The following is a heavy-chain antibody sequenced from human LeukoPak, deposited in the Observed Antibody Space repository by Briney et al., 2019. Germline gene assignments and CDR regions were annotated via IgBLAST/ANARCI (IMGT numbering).Heavy chain of an antibody. D-gene: IGHD6-19*01. CDR2: ISGSGGTT. CDR1: GFTFSTYA. J-gene: IGHJ3*02. CDR3: AKLEALSGWHEFLKSAFDI. Sequence: PGGSLRLSCAASGFTFSTYAMSWVRQAPGKGLEWVSAISGSGGTTFYADSVKGRFTISRDNSKNTLYLQMNSLRAEDTAVYYCAKLEALSGWHEFLKSAFDIWGQGTMVTVSS. V-gene: IGHV3-23*01.